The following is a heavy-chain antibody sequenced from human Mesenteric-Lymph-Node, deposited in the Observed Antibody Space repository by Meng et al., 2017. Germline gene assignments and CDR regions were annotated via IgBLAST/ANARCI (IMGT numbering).Heavy chain of an antibody. D-gene: IGHD3-10*01. Sequence: ESLKIPCAASGLTFSHYYMNWVRQAPGKGLEWVSGIHWRGDITRYVDSVKDRFTISRDNAKNSLYLQMNSRRAEDTAVYYCAGSRLLWFGEWSPRVAFDIWGQGTMVTVSS. J-gene: IGHJ3*02. CDR3: AGSRLLWFGEWSPRVAFDI. CDR1: GLTFSHYY. V-gene: IGHV3-20*04. CDR2: IHWRGDIT.